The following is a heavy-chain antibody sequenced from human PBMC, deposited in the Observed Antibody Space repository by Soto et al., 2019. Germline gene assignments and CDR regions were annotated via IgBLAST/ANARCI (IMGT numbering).Heavy chain of an antibody. D-gene: IGHD2-15*01. J-gene: IGHJ4*02. CDR1: GGSISSYY. CDR3: ARHTPAISISDH. Sequence: SETLSLTCTVSGGSISSYYWGWIRQPPGKGLEWIGSIYYSGSTYYNPSLKSRVTISVDTSKNQVSLKLSPVTAADTPVYYCARHTPAISISDHWGQGTLVTVS. CDR2: IYYSGST. V-gene: IGHV4-39*01.